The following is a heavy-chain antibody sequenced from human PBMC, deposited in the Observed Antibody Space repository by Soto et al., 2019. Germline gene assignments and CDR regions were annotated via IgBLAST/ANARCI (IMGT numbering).Heavy chain of an antibody. Sequence: SETLSLTCTVSRGSISSYYWSWIRQPPGKGLEWIGYIYYSGSTNYNPSFKSRVTISVDTSKNQFSLKLSSVTAADTAVYYCASSHAGAHITAAVHWGQGTLVT. CDR2: IYYSGST. CDR1: RGSISSYY. D-gene: IGHD6-13*01. CDR3: ASSHAGAHITAAVH. J-gene: IGHJ4*02. V-gene: IGHV4-59*12.